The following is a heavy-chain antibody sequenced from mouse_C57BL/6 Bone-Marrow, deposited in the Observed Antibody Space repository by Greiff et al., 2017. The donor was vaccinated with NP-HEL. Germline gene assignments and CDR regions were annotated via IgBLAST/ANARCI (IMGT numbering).Heavy chain of an antibody. Sequence: VQLKQSGAELVKPGASVKLSCTASGFNINDYYMHWVKQRTEQGLEWIGRIDPEDGETKYAPKFQGKATITADTSSNTAYLQLSSLTSEDTVVYYCAYYYGSSFWYFDVWGTGTTVTVSS. J-gene: IGHJ1*03. CDR3: AYYYGSSFWYFDV. V-gene: IGHV14-2*01. CDR2: IDPEDGET. D-gene: IGHD1-1*01. CDR1: GFNINDYY.